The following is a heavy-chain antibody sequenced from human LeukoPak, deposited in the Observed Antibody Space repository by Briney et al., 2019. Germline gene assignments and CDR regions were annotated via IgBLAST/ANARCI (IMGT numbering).Heavy chain of an antibody. J-gene: IGHJ4*02. Sequence: GGSLRLSCAASGFTFSNYRMNWVRQAPGKGLELVSHISSVSSPIYYADSVKGRFTMSRDNAKNSLYLQMNSLRAEDTAVYHCARYSSGWSIDYWGQGSLVAVSS. D-gene: IGHD6-19*01. CDR3: ARYSSGWSIDY. V-gene: IGHV3-48*01. CDR2: ISSVSSPI. CDR1: GFTFSNYR.